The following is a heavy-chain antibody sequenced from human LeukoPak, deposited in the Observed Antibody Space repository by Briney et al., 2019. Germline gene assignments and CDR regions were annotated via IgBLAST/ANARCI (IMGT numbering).Heavy chain of an antibody. CDR3: AREHTPDSYGYGY. CDR2: IYYSGST. CDR1: GGSISSYY. J-gene: IGHJ4*02. V-gene: IGHV4-59*01. Sequence: SETLSLTCTVSGGSISSYYWSWIRQPPGKGLEWIGYIYYSGSTNYNPSLKSGVTISVDTSKNQFSLKLSSVTAADTAVYYCAREHTPDSYGYGYWGQGTLVTVSS. D-gene: IGHD5-18*01.